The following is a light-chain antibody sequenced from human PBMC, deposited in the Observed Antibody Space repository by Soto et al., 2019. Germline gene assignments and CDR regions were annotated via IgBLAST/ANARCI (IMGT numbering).Light chain of an antibody. Sequence: QSALTQPASVSRSPGQSITISCTGTSSDVGGYNYVSWYQQHPGKAPKLMIYEVSNRPSGVSNRFSGSKSGNTASLTISGLQAEDEADYYCSSYTSSSTLVFGGATQLTVL. CDR2: EVS. J-gene: IGLJ2*01. CDR3: SSYTSSSTLV. V-gene: IGLV2-14*01. CDR1: SSDVGGYNY.